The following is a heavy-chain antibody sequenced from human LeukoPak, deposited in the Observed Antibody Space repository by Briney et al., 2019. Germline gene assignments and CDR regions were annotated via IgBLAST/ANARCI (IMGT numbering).Heavy chain of an antibody. D-gene: IGHD2-15*01. Sequence: SETLSLTCTVSGGSISSYYWSWIRQPPGTGLEWIGYIYYGENTNYNPSLKSRVTMSVDTSMNQFSLKLSSVTAADTAVYYCARVGGSNYHYYGMDVWGQGTTVTVSS. J-gene: IGHJ6*02. CDR2: IYYGENT. CDR1: GGSISSYY. V-gene: IGHV4-59*01. CDR3: ARVGGSNYHYYGMDV.